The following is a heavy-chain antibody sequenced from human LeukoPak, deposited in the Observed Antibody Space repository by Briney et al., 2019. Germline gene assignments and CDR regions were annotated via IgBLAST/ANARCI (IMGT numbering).Heavy chain of an antibody. CDR2: ISGSGGST. CDR1: GFTFSSYA. CDR3: AKAPEGGYYPFDY. D-gene: IGHD3-22*01. J-gene: IGHJ4*02. Sequence: GGSLRLSCAASGFTFSSYARSWVRQAPGKGLEWVSAISGSGGSTYYADSVKGRFTISRDNSKNTLYLQMNSLRAEDTAVYYCAKAPEGGYYPFDYWGQGTLVTVSS. V-gene: IGHV3-23*01.